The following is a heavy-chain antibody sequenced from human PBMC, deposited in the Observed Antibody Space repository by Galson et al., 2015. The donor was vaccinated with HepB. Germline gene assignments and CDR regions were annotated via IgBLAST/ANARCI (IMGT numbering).Heavy chain of an antibody. J-gene: IGHJ5*02. D-gene: IGHD6-19*01. CDR1: GGTFSSYA. CDR2: IIPILGIA. Sequence: SVKVSCKASGGTFSSYAISWVRQAPGQGLEWMGRIIPILGIANYAQKFQGRVTITADKSTSTAYMELSSLRSEDTAVYYCARETQRWLEMGWFDPWGQGTLVTVSS. V-gene: IGHV1-69*04. CDR3: ARETQRWLEMGWFDP.